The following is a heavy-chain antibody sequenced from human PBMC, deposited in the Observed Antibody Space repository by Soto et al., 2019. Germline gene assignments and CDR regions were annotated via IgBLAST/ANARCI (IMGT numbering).Heavy chain of an antibody. Sequence: QVQLVESGGGVVQPGRSLRLSCAASGFTFSSYAMHWVRQAPGKGLERVAVISYDGSNKYYADSVKGRFTISRDNSKNTLYLQMNSLRAEDTAVYYCAREGGDGYNYYFDYWGQGTLVTVSS. CDR3: AREGGDGYNYYFDY. D-gene: IGHD5-12*01. V-gene: IGHV3-30-3*01. CDR2: ISYDGSNK. J-gene: IGHJ4*02. CDR1: GFTFSSYA.